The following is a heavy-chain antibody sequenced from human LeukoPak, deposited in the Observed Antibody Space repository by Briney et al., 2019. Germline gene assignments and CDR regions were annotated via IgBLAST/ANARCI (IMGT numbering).Heavy chain of an antibody. CDR3: TRLKWGDWFDP. CDR1: GYSISSGNY. CDR2: MYHTGTT. D-gene: IGHD1-26*01. Sequence: SETLSLTCGVSGYSISSGNYWGWIRQPPGKGLEWIASMYHTGTTYYNPSLKSRVTISVDTSKNQFSLGLTSVTAADTAVYYCTRLKWGDWFDPWGQGTLVTVSS. J-gene: IGHJ5*02. V-gene: IGHV4-38-2*01.